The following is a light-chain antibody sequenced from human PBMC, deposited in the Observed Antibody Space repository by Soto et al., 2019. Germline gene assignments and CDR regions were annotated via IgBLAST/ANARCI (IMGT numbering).Light chain of an antibody. V-gene: IGLV1-44*01. CDR1: SSNIGSNT. Sequence: QSVLTQPPSASGTPGQRVTISCFGSSSNIGSNTLNWYQQLPGAAPRLLIYDNTIRPSGVPDRFSGSRSGTSASLAITGLQAEDEADYYCQSHDNSLSGFYVFGTGTKLTVL. CDR3: QSHDNSLSGFYV. J-gene: IGLJ1*01. CDR2: DNT.